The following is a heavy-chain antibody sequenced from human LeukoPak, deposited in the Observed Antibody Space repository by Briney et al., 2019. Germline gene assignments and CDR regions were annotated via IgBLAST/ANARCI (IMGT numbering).Heavy chain of an antibody. V-gene: IGHV3-23*01. CDR3: AKGKANHDGALDA. CDR1: GFSFGSYA. CDR2: ICCSVSGSGDCT. J-gene: IGHJ3*01. D-gene: IGHD3-16*01. Sequence: GGPLRLSCGASGFSFGSYAMSWVRQAAGRGREWVSEICCSVSGSGDCTKHADSVKGRFTISRDNSKITLYLQMNSLGDEDTAVYYCAKGKANHDGALDAWGQGTLVTVSS.